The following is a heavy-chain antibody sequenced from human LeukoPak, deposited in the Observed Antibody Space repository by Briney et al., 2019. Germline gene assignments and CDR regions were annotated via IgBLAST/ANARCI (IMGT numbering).Heavy chain of an antibody. Sequence: ASVKVSCKASGYTFTSYDINWVRQATGQGLEWMGWMNPNSGNTGYAQKFQGRVTMTRNTSISTAYMELSSLRSEDMAVYYCARGPPYYDILTGMDVWGQGTTVTVSS. CDR3: ARGPPYYDILTGMDV. V-gene: IGHV1-8*01. D-gene: IGHD3-9*01. CDR2: MNPNSGNT. CDR1: GYTFTSYD. J-gene: IGHJ6*02.